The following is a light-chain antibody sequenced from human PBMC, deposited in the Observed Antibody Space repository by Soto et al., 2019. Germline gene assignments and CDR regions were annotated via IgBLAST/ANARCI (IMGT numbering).Light chain of an antibody. V-gene: IGLV2-14*01. CDR3: TSFTTTNIWV. CDR2: EVS. CDR1: SSDVGGYNY. Sequence: QSALTQPASMSGSPGQSITISCTGTSSDVGGYNYVSWYQRHPGKAPKLMIYEVSNRPSGISSRFSGSKSGNTASLTISGLRAEDEADYYCTSFTTTNIWVFGGGTKLTVL. J-gene: IGLJ3*02.